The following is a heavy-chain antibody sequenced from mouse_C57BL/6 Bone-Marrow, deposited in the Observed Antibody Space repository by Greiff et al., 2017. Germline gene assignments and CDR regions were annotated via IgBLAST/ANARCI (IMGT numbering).Heavy chain of an antibody. CDR1: GYSITSCYY. Sequence: EVKLLESGPGLVKPSPSLSLSCSVTGYSITSCYYWYWIRQFPGNKLEFMGYISYDGSNNYNPSLKNRIPITRDTSKNQFFLKLNAVTTEDTATYYCARDDDNLFAYWGQGTLVTVSA. CDR3: ARDDDNLFAY. J-gene: IGHJ3*01. CDR2: ISYDGSN. D-gene: IGHD1-3*01. V-gene: IGHV3-6*01.